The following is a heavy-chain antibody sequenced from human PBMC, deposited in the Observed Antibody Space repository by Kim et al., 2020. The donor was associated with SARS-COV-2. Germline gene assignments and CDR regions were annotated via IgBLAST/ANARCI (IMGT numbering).Heavy chain of an antibody. Sequence: SETLSLTCAVYGGSFSGYYWSWIRQPPGKGLEWIGEINHSGSTNYNPSLKSRVTISVDTSKNQFSLKLSSVTAADTAVYYCARFHDILTGYDYWGQGTLV. D-gene: IGHD3-9*01. CDR3: ARFHDILTGYDY. V-gene: IGHV4-34*01. CDR1: GGSFSGYY. J-gene: IGHJ4*02. CDR2: INHSGST.